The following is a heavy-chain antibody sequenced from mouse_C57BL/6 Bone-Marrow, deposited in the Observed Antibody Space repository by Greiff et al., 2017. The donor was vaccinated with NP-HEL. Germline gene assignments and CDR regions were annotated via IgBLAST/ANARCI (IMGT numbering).Heavy chain of an antibody. CDR3: ARDGNYVLYYYAMDY. J-gene: IGHJ4*01. D-gene: IGHD2-1*01. V-gene: IGHV1-22*01. Sequence: EVQRVESGPELVKPGASVKMSCKASGYTFTDYNMHWVKQSHGKSLEWIGYINPNNGGTSYNQKFKGKATLTVNKSSSTAYMELRSLTSEDSAVYYCARDGNYVLYYYAMDYWGQGTSVTVSS. CDR2: INPNNGGT. CDR1: GYTFTDYN.